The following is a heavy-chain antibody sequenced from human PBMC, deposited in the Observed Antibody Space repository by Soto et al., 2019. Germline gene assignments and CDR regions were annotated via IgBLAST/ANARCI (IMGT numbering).Heavy chain of an antibody. CDR3: AKASGRWLQLHAL. D-gene: IGHD5-12*01. CDR2: ISYDGSNK. J-gene: IGHJ4*02. Sequence: GGSLRLSCAASGFTFSSYGMHWVRQAPGKGLEWVAVISYDGSNKYYADSVKGRFTISRDNSKNTLYLQMNSLRAEDTAAYYCAKASGRWLQLHALWGQGTLVTVSS. CDR1: GFTFSSYG. V-gene: IGHV3-30*18.